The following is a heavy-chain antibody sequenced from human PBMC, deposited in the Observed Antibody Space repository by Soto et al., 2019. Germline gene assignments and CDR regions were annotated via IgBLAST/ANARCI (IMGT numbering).Heavy chain of an antibody. J-gene: IGHJ5*02. CDR2: MNPGSGDT. CDR1: GYSFTNND. Sequence: ASVKVSCKASGYSFTNNDVSWVRQATGQGLEWMGWMNPGSGDTGYAQKFQGRVTMTRDISIATAYMELSGLRSDDTAIYYCARMATFGSLHWFDPWGQRTLVRVSS. D-gene: IGHD3-10*01. V-gene: IGHV1-8*01. CDR3: ARMATFGSLHWFDP.